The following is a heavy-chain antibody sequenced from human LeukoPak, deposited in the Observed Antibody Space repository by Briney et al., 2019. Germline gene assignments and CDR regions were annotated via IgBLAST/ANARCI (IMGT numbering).Heavy chain of an antibody. D-gene: IGHD4-11*01. Sequence: GGSLRLSCAASGFTFSSYWMHWVRQAPGKGLVWVSRINSDGSSTSYADSVKGRFTISRDNAKNTLYLQMNSLRAEDTAVYYCASSKLILYYYGMDVWGQGTTVTVSS. V-gene: IGHV3-74*01. CDR1: GFTFSSYW. CDR3: ASSKLILYYYGMDV. J-gene: IGHJ6*02. CDR2: INSDGSST.